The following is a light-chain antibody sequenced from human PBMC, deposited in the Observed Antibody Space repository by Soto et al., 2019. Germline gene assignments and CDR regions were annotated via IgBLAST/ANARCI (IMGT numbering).Light chain of an antibody. J-gene: IGKJ1*01. Sequence: EIVMTQSPATLSVSPGERATLSCRASQSVSSSFAWYQQKPGQAPRLLIYGASTRATGIPARFSGSGSGTEFTLTITSLQSEDFAIYYCQPYNNWPPWTFGQGTKVEIK. CDR3: QPYNNWPPWT. CDR2: GAS. V-gene: IGKV3-15*01. CDR1: QSVSSS.